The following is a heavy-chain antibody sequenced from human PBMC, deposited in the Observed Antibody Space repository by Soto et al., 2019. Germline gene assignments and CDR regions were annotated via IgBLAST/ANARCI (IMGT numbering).Heavy chain of an antibody. J-gene: IGHJ4*02. D-gene: IGHD3-22*01. CDR1: WDSVSSNSAA. CDR2: TYYRSKWYN. CDR3: ARSGPGGYIDY. V-gene: IGHV6-1*01. Sequence: PSQTLSLTFAISWDSVSSNSAAWNLISQYPSRGLQWLGRTYYRSKWYNHYAVSVKGRITVNPDTSKKQFSLQLNSVTPEDTAVYYCARSGPGGYIDYWGQGTVVTVSS.